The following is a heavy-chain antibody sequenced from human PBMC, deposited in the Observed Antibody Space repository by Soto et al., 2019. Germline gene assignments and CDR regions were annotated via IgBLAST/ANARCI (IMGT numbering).Heavy chain of an antibody. V-gene: IGHV3-23*01. CDR1: GFTFSSYA. CDR3: AKDRIVVVPAATFWDY. D-gene: IGHD2-2*01. J-gene: IGHJ4*02. Sequence: GGSLRLSCAASGFTFSSYAMSWVRQAPGKGLEWVSAISGSGGSTYYADSVKGRFTISRDNSKNTLYLQMNSLRAEDTAVYYCAKDRIVVVPAATFWDYWGQGTLVTVSS. CDR2: ISGSGGST.